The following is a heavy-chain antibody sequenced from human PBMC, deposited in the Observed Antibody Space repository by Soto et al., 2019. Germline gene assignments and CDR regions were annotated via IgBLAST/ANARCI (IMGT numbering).Heavy chain of an antibody. CDR2: ISGSGRST. CDR1: GFTFNTFG. J-gene: IGHJ4*02. CDR3: AKDQDTSFRPAVGADF. Sequence: EVQVLESGGGLVQPGGSLRLSCAASGFTFNTFGMNWVRQAPGKGLEWVSVISGSGRSTYYADSVKGRFTISRDNSKNMVYLQMNSLRVDDTAVYYCAKDQDTSFRPAVGADFWGQGSLVPVSS. V-gene: IGHV3-23*01. D-gene: IGHD6-13*01.